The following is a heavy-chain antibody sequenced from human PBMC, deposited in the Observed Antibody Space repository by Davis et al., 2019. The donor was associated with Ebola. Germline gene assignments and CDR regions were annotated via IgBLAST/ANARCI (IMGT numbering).Heavy chain of an antibody. CDR3: ARDLTYLRWELGY. V-gene: IGHV3-30*03. Sequence: SCAASGFTFTNYGMHWIRQAPGKGPEWLAVIASDGSNKFYADSVKGRFTISRDNSKDTLYLQMNSLRGEDTAVYYCARDLTYLRWELGYWGQGTLVTVSS. CDR2: IASDGSNK. J-gene: IGHJ4*02. D-gene: IGHD4-23*01. CDR1: GFTFTNYG.